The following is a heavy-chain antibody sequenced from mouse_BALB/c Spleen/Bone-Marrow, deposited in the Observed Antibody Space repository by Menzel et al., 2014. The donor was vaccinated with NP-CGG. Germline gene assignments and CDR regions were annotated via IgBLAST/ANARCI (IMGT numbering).Heavy chain of an antibody. V-gene: IGHV2-9*02. CDR2: IWAGGST. Sequence: QVQLKDSGPGLVAPSQRLSITCTVSGFSLTSYGVHWVRQPPEKVLEWLGVIWAGGSTNYNSALMSRLSISKDNSKSQVFLKMNSLQTDDTAMYYCARGSYYEGAMDYWGQGTSVTVSS. CDR1: GFSLTSYG. CDR3: ARGSYYEGAMDY. J-gene: IGHJ4*01. D-gene: IGHD1-1*01.